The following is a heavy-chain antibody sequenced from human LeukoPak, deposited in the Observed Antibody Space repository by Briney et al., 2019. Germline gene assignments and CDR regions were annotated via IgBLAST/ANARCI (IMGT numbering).Heavy chain of an antibody. J-gene: IGHJ4*02. Sequence: GSLRLSCPASGFTFDNYGMNWVRQAPGKGLEWVSGINWNGGSTGYADSVKGRFTISRDNAKNSLYLQMNSLRAEDTALYHCARDGSYGSFDYWGQGTLVTVSS. CDR3: ARDGSYGSFDY. V-gene: IGHV3-20*01. CDR1: GFTFDNYG. D-gene: IGHD5-18*01. CDR2: INWNGGST.